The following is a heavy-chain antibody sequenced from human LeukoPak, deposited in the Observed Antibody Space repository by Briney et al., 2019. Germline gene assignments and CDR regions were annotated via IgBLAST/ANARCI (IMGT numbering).Heavy chain of an antibody. D-gene: IGHD5-12*01. CDR3: ATIRLYSGYDPPIDY. Sequence: ASVKVSCKVSGYTLTELSMHWVRQAPGNGLEWMGGFDPEDGETIYAQKFQGRVAMTEDTSTDTAYMELSSLRSADTAVYYCATIRLYSGYDPPIDYWGQGTLVTVSS. CDR1: GYTLTELS. V-gene: IGHV1-24*01. J-gene: IGHJ4*02. CDR2: FDPEDGET.